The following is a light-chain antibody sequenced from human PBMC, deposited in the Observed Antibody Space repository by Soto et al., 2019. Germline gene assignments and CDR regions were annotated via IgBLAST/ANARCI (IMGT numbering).Light chain of an antibody. CDR1: SSDIGAYDY. CDR2: EVN. Sequence: QSALTQPASLSGSPGQSITISCTGTSSDIGAYDYVSWFQQHPGKAPKLMISEVNNRPSGVSNRFSGSKSGNTAYLTISGLQVEDEADYFCAAWDDRVSVNVVFGGGTKLTVL. V-gene: IGLV2-14*01. CDR3: AAWDDRVSVNVV. J-gene: IGLJ2*01.